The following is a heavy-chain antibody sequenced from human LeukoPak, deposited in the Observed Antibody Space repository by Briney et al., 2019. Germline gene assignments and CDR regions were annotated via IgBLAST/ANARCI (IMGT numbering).Heavy chain of an antibody. J-gene: IGHJ4*02. CDR1: GFTFSSYW. CDR2: IKQDGSEK. D-gene: IGHD2-2*01. CDR3: ARWAHCSSTSCPFVY. Sequence: GGSLRLFCAASGFTFSSYWMSWVRQAPGKGLEWVANIKQDGSEKYYVDSVKGRFTISRDNAKNSLYLQMNSLRAEDTAVYYCARWAHCSSTSCPFVYWGQGTLVTVSS. V-gene: IGHV3-7*03.